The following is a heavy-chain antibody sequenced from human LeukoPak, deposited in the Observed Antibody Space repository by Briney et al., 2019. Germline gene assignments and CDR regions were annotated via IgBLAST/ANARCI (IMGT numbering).Heavy chain of an antibody. Sequence: GGSLRLSCAASGFSLSTYWVTWARQAPGTGLEWVANTNPGGTETYYVEPVKGRFTISRDNAKNLVYLQMNSLRAEDSAVYHCGRFGYVAGVDLWGQGTLVTVSS. J-gene: IGHJ4*02. CDR1: GFSLSTYW. V-gene: IGHV3-7*01. CDR3: GRFGYVAGVDL. D-gene: IGHD6-19*01. CDR2: TNPGGTET.